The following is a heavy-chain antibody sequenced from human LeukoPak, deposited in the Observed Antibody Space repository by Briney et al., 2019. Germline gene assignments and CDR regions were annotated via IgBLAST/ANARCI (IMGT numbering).Heavy chain of an antibody. J-gene: IGHJ4*02. Sequence: SETLSLTCTVSGGSISSYYWSWIRQPPGKGLEWIANIDYSGSTNYNPSLKSRVTISVDTSKNQFSLKLSSVTAADTAVYYCARLYLGSSGYYDFDYWGQGTLVTVSS. CDR1: GGSISSYY. D-gene: IGHD3-22*01. V-gene: IGHV4-59*08. CDR3: ARLYLGSSGYYDFDY. CDR2: IDYSGST.